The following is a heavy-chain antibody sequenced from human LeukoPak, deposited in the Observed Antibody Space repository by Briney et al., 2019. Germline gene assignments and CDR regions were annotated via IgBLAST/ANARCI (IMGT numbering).Heavy chain of an antibody. CDR2: IIPILGIA. Sequence: GASVKVSCKASGYTFTSYGISWVRQAPGQGLEWMGRIIPILGIANYAQKFQGRVTITADKSTSTAYMELSSLRSEDTAVYYCASYRGYYDILTGYYTGTYFDYWGQGTLVTVSS. D-gene: IGHD3-9*01. CDR3: ASYRGYYDILTGYYTGTYFDY. CDR1: GYTFTSYG. V-gene: IGHV1-69*04. J-gene: IGHJ4*02.